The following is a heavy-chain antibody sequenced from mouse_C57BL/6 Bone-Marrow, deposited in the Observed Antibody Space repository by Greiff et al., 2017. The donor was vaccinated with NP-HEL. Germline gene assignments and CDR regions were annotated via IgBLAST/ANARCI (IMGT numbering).Heavy chain of an antibody. J-gene: IGHJ3*01. CDR2: ISDGGSYT. CDR3: ARGNYYGDFAY. D-gene: IGHD1-1*01. CDR1: GFTFSSYA. Sequence: DVMLVESGGGLVKPGGSLKLSCAASGFTFSSYAMSWVRQTPEKRLEWVATISDGGSYTYYPDNVKGRFTISRDNAKNNLYLQMSHLKSEDTAMYYCARGNYYGDFAYWGQGTLVTVSA. V-gene: IGHV5-4*03.